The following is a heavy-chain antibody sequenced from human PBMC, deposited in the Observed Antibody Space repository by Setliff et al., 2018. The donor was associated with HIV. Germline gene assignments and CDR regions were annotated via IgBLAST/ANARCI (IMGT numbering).Heavy chain of an antibody. CDR2: IRYDGSNK. J-gene: IGHJ3*02. CDR1: GFTFSSYG. V-gene: IGHV3-30*02. D-gene: IGHD3-9*01. CDR3: VKDLGVAARYYFDWFSRPGANAFDI. Sequence: HPGGSLRLSCAASGFTFSSYGMHWVRQAPGKGLEWVAFIRYDGSNKYYADSVKGRFTISRDNSKNTLYLQMNSLRAEDTAVYYCVKDLGVAARYYFDWFSRPGANAFDIWGQGTMVTVSS.